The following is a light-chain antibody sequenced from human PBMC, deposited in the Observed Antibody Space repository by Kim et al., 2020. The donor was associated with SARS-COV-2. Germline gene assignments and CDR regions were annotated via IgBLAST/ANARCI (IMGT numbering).Light chain of an antibody. CDR1: SSNIGINT. J-gene: IGLJ1*01. Sequence: GQRVTISCSRSSSNIGINTVKGYQQVSGTVPKLLIYSNDQRPSEVPDRFSGAKSGTSASLAISGLQSEDEADYYCAAWDDSLRGDVFGTGTKVTVL. V-gene: IGLV1-44*01. CDR3: AAWDDSLRGDV. CDR2: SND.